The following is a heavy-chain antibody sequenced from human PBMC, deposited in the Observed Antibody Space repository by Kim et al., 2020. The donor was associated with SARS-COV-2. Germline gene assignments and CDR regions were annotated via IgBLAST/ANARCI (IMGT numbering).Heavy chain of an antibody. D-gene: IGHD6-19*01. CDR2: DGNEE. J-gene: IGHJ4*02. CDR3: TGAGADY. Sequence: DGNEEGYVDSVKGRFTISRDNARKSVFLQMHSLRPEDTAVYYCTGAGADYWGQGTLVTVSA. V-gene: IGHV3-7*01.